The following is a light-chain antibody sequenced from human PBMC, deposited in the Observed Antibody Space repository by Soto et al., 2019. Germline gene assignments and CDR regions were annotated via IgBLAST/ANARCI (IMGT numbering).Light chain of an antibody. V-gene: IGKV3-20*01. Sequence: IVLTQSPGTLSLSPGERATLSCRTSQSVSNTYVAWYQQKPGQAPRLLIYDTSSRATGVPDRYSASGSGTDFTLTISRLEPEDFAVYYCQQYGSSRTFGQGTKVDI. CDR2: DTS. J-gene: IGKJ1*01. CDR3: QQYGSSRT. CDR1: QSVSNTY.